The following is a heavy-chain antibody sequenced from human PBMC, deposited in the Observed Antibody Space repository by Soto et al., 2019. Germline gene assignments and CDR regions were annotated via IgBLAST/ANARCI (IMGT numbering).Heavy chain of an antibody. CDR3: ASHECADYGIDG. D-gene: IGHD3-3*01. CDR1: GGSISSGDYY. CDR2: IYYSGST. J-gene: IGHJ6*04. V-gene: IGHV4-30-4*01. Sequence: SETLSLTCTVSGGSISSGDYYWSWIRQPPGKGLEWIGYIYYSGSTYYNPSLKTRVTISVDTSKNQFSLKLSSVTAADTAVYYCASHECADYGIDGLGEGITVTVSS.